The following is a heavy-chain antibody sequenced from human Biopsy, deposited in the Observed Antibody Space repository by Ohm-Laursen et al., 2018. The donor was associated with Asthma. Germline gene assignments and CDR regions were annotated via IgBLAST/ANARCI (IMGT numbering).Heavy chain of an antibody. J-gene: IGHJ3*02. Sequence: GASVKVSCKASGYTFINYAIHWVRQAPGQRLEWMGWVNAGNGNTKYSQKFQGRVTISRDTSASTAYMDLSSLRSEDTAVYYCARTYYDFLTGQVNDAFAMWGQGTMVTVSS. CDR2: VNAGNGNT. D-gene: IGHD3-9*01. CDR3: ARTYYDFLTGQVNDAFAM. V-gene: IGHV1-3*01. CDR1: GYTFINYA.